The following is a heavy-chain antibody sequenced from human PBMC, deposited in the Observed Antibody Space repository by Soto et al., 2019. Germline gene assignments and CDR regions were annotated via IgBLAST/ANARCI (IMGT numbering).Heavy chain of an antibody. CDR2: ISGSGGST. CDR3: AKDRSAAGIWGVDSTLTAGFDY. CDR1: GFTFSSYA. D-gene: IGHD6-13*01. Sequence: EVQLLESGGGLVQPGGSLRLSCAASGFTFSSYAMSWVRQAPGKGLEWVSAISGSGGSTYYADSVKGRFTISRDNSKTTLYLLMNSLRAEDTAVYYCAKDRSAAGIWGVDSTLTAGFDYWGQGTLVTVSS. V-gene: IGHV3-23*01. J-gene: IGHJ4*02.